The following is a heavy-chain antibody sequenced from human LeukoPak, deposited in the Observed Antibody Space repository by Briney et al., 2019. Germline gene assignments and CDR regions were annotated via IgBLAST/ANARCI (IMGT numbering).Heavy chain of an antibody. D-gene: IGHD2-15*01. CDR3: AKDGFCSGDGCYPNFFGC. Sequence: GGSLRLSCAASGFTFSHYAMHWVRQAPAKGLEWVAVISNDGSNKYSADSVKGRFIISRDNSKNTLYLQMNSLRVDDTAFYYCAKDGFCSGDGCYPNFFGCWGQGTLVTVSS. CDR1: GFTFSHYA. CDR2: ISNDGSNK. V-gene: IGHV3-30*18. J-gene: IGHJ4*02.